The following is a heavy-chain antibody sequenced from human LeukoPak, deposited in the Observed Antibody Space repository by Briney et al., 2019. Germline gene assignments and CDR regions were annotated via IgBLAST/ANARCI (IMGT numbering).Heavy chain of an antibody. CDR1: GGSFSGYY. D-gene: IGHD3-10*01. CDR2: INHSGST. CDR3: ARGIKRITMVRGRRWFDP. J-gene: IGHJ5*02. V-gene: IGHV4-34*01. Sequence: SETLSLTCAVYGGSFSGYYWSWIRQPPGKWLEWIGEINHSGSTNYNPSLKGRVTISVDTSKNQFSLKLSSVTAADTAVYCCARGIKRITMVRGRRWFDPWGQGTLVTVSS.